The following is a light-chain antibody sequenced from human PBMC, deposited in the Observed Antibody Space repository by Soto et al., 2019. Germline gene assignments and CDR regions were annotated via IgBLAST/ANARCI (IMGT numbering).Light chain of an antibody. CDR3: FPYTSSGTYV. J-gene: IGLJ1*01. CDR2: EVS. CDR1: SSDVGNYKY. Sequence: QSVLTQPASVSGSPGQSITISCTGTSSDVGNYKYVSWYQQHPGKAPKLMIYEVSNRPSGVSNRFSGSKSGNTASLTISGLQAEDETDYYCFPYTSSGTYVFGTGTKSPS. V-gene: IGLV2-14*01.